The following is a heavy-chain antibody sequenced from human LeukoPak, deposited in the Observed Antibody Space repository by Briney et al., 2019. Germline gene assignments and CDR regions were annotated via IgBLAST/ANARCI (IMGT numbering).Heavy chain of an antibody. V-gene: IGHV1-18*01. J-gene: IGHJ4*02. CDR1: GYTFTSYG. Sequence: ASVKVSCKASGYTFTSYGISWVRQAPGQGLEWMGWISAYNGNTNYAQKLQGRVTVTTDTSTSTAYMELRSLRSDDTAVYYCARDSGLYDYVWGSYRSDYWGQGTLVTVSS. CDR3: ARDSGLYDYVWGSYRSDY. D-gene: IGHD3-16*02. CDR2: ISAYNGNT.